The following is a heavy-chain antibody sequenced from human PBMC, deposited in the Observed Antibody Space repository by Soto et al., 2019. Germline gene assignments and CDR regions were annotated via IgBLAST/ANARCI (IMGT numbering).Heavy chain of an antibody. V-gene: IGHV4-59*01. CDR1: GGSMNSYY. D-gene: IGHD3-22*01. CDR3: ARAYYVTNGYSIDP. CDR2: IYDGDSA. J-gene: IGHJ5*02. Sequence: QVQLQESGPGLVKPSETLSLTCTVSGGSMNSYYWSWIRQPPGKGLERLGYIYDGDSANYNPSLMSRVIISVDMSKNQFYLRLTSVTAADTAVYYCARAYYVTNGYSIDPWGKGTLVTVSS.